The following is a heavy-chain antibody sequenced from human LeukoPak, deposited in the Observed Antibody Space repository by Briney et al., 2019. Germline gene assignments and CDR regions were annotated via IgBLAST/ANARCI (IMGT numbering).Heavy chain of an antibody. D-gene: IGHD2-2*01. V-gene: IGHV4-34*01. CDR3: ARTTKEIVVVPAATINYYYYYYMDV. Sequence: PSETLSLTCAVYGGSFSGYYWSWIRQSPGKGLEWIGEINHSGSTNYNPSLKSRVTISVDTSKNQFSLKLSSVTAADTAMYYCARTTKEIVVVPAATINYYYYYYMDVWGKGTTVTISS. CDR1: GGSFSGYY. CDR2: INHSGST. J-gene: IGHJ6*03.